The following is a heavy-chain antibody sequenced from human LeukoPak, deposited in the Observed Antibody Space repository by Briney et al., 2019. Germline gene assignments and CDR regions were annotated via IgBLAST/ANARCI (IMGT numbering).Heavy chain of an antibody. CDR1: GYTFTSYA. V-gene: IGHV1-3*01. Sequence: GASVKVSCKASGYTFTSYAMHWVRQAPGQRLEWMGWINAGNGNTKYSRKFQGRVTITRDTSASTAYMELSSLRSEDTAVYYCARDRSGGFDYWGQGTLVTVSS. J-gene: IGHJ4*02. CDR3: ARDRSGGFDY. CDR2: INAGNGNT.